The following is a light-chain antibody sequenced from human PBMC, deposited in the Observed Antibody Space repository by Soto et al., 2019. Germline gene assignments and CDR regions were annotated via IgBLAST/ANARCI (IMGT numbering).Light chain of an antibody. CDR1: QSVASSF. V-gene: IGKV3-20*01. Sequence: EIVLTQSPGTLSLSPGERATLSCRASQSVASSFLAWYQQKPGQAPRDLFYHATTRATGIPDRFSGSGSGTDFTLTISRLEPEDFAVYYCQQYGSAPWTFGQGTKVEIK. CDR2: HAT. J-gene: IGKJ1*01. CDR3: QQYGSAPWT.